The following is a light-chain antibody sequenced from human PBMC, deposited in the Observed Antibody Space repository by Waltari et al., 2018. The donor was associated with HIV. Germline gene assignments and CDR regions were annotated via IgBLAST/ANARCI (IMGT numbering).Light chain of an antibody. Sequence: IQMTQSPSNLSASVGDTVILTCRASQDIDNWLAWYHQEPGRAPKLLISMTSVLESGVPSRFRGSGSGTTFTLTITGLQPDDIGTYFCQQYSTHYAFGQGTRVE. J-gene: IGKJ2*01. V-gene: IGKV1-5*03. CDR2: MTS. CDR1: QDIDNW. CDR3: QQYSTHYA.